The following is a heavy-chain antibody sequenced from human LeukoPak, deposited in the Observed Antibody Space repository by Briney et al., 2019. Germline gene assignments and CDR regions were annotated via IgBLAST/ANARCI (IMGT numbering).Heavy chain of an antibody. Sequence: GGSLRLSCVGSGFTFSVHLVRQVPGTGLEWLTFIRHDGTDQHYADSVRGRFTISRDNSKNTVYLQMNSLRPEDTALYYCAKDGNWASVSWGQGTLVTVSS. V-gene: IGHV3-30*02. CDR3: AKDGNWASVS. D-gene: IGHD7-27*01. CDR2: IRHDGTDQ. J-gene: IGHJ5*02. CDR1: GFTFS.